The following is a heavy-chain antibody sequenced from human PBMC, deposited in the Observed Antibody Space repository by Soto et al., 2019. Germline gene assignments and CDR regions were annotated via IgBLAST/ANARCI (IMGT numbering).Heavy chain of an antibody. Sequence: QVQLVQSGAEVKKPGSSVKVSCKASGGTFSSYAISWVRQAPGQGLEWMGGIIPIFGTANYAQKFQGRVTIAADESTSTAYRELSSLRSEDTAVYYCARDPNRYSSSWYLYYWGQGTLVTASS. V-gene: IGHV1-69*01. D-gene: IGHD6-13*01. CDR1: GGTFSSYA. CDR2: IIPIFGTA. J-gene: IGHJ4*02. CDR3: ARDPNRYSSSWYLYY.